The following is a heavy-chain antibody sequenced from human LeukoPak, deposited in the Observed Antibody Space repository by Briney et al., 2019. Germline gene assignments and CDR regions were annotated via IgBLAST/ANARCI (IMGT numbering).Heavy chain of an antibody. J-gene: IGHJ4*02. CDR3: ARGGGNILFDY. CDR1: GFTFSSYS. Sequence: GGSLRLSCAASGFTFSSYSMNWVRQAPGKGLEWVSSISSSSSYIYYADSVKGRFTISRDNAKNSLYLQMNSLRAEDMAVYYCARGGGNILFDYWGQGTLVTVSS. D-gene: IGHD4-23*01. V-gene: IGHV3-21*01. CDR2: ISSSSSYI.